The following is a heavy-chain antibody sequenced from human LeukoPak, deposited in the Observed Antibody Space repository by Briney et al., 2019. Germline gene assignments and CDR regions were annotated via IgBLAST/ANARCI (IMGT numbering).Heavy chain of an antibody. V-gene: IGHV3-11*01. CDR3: ARDSGIAVAGSDYGMDV. CDR1: GFTFSDYY. D-gene: IGHD6-19*01. J-gene: IGHJ6*02. CDR2: MSSSGGTT. Sequence: PGGSLRLSCAASGFTFSDYYMSWIRQAPGKGLEWVSYMSSSGGTTYYADSVKGRFTISRDNAKNSLYLQMNSLRVEDTAVYYCARDSGIAVAGSDYGMDVWGQGTTVTVSS.